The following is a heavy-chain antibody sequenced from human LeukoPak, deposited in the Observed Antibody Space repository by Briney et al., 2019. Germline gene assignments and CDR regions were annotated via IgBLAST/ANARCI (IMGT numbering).Heavy chain of an antibody. CDR3: ARSPLTGYSSGWYYFDY. V-gene: IGHV3-53*01. Sequence: GGSLRLSCAASGFTVSSNYMSWVRQAPGKGLEWVSGIYSGGSTYYAESVKGRFTIARYNSKNKLYLQMKSLRADDTAVYYCARSPLTGYSSGWYYFDYWGQGTLVTVSS. CDR1: GFTVSSNY. CDR2: IYSGGST. J-gene: IGHJ4*02. D-gene: IGHD6-19*01.